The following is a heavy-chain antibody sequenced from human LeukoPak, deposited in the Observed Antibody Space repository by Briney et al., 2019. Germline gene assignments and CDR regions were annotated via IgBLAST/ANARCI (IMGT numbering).Heavy chain of an antibody. Sequence: SETLSLTCAVYGGSFGGYYWSWIRQPPGKGLEWIGEINHSGSTNYNPSLKSRVTISVDTSKNQFSLKLSSVTAADTAVYYCARSPTYGDYDYWGQGTLVTVSS. CDR1: GGSFGGYY. D-gene: IGHD4-17*01. V-gene: IGHV4-34*01. CDR2: INHSGST. CDR3: ARSPTYGDYDY. J-gene: IGHJ4*02.